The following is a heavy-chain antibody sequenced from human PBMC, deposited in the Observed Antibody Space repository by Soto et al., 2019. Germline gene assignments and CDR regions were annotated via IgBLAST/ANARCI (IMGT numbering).Heavy chain of an antibody. V-gene: IGHV3-30-3*01. J-gene: IGHJ5*02. D-gene: IGHD6-13*01. CDR1: GFTFSSYA. CDR3: ARDTVQLAAAGTNSWFDP. Sequence: QVQLVESGGGVVQPGRSLRLSCAASGFTFSSYAMHWVRQAPGKGLEWVAVISYDGSNKYYADSVKGRFTISRDNSKNTRYLQMNSLRAEDTAVYYCARDTVQLAAAGTNSWFDPWGQGTLVTVSS. CDR2: ISYDGSNK.